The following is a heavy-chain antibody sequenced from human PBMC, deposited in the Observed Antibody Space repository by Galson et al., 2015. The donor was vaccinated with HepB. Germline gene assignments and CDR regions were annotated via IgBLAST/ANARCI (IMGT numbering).Heavy chain of an antibody. D-gene: IGHD1-7*01. Sequence: ETLSLTCTVSGGSISSSSYYWGWIRQPPGKGLEWIGSIYYSGSTYYNPSLKSRVTISVDTSKNQFSLKLSSVTAADTAVYYCARSPRELELLGRPQKTKYNWFDPWGQGTLVTVSS. J-gene: IGHJ5*02. CDR3: ARSPRELELLGRPQKTKYNWFDP. V-gene: IGHV4-39*07. CDR1: GGSISSSSYY. CDR2: IYYSGST.